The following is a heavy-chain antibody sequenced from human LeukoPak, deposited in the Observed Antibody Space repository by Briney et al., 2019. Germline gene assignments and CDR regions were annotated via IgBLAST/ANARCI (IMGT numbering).Heavy chain of an antibody. V-gene: IGHV3-7*03. CDR3: AKDFHRLGEFDAFDI. CDR1: GFTFSSSW. CDR2: INQDGGEI. Sequence: GGSLRLPCAASGFTFSSSWMTWVRQAPGKGLEWVASINQDGGEIHYVDSVKGRFTISRDNAKNSLYLQMNSLRAEDTALYYCAKDFHRLGEFDAFDIWGQGTMVTVSS. D-gene: IGHD3-16*01. J-gene: IGHJ3*02.